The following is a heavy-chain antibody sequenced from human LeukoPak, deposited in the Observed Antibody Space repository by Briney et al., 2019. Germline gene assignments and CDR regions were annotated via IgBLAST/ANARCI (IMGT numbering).Heavy chain of an antibody. CDR3: ARAPRPQAAVDP. CDR2: IIPIFGTA. Sequence: SVKASCKAAGATFSSDAISWVRQAPGQGLEWMGGIIPIFGTANYAQKFQGRVTITADESTSTAYMELSSLRSEDTAVYYCARAPRPQAAVDPWGQGTLVTVSS. V-gene: IGHV1-69*13. D-gene: IGHD6-25*01. J-gene: IGHJ5*02. CDR1: GATFSSDA.